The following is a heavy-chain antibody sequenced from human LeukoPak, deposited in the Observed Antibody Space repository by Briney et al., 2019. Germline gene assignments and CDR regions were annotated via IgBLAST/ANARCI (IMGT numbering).Heavy chain of an antibody. CDR2: INGDGSST. D-gene: IGHD3-22*01. CDR1: GFTFSRYW. CDR3: VRDLGYYYDSSSYYYVPGDFDY. J-gene: IGHJ4*02. Sequence: QAGGSLRLSCAASGFTFSRYWIHWVRQAPGKGLVWVSRINGDGSSTSYADSVKGRFTISRDNAKNTLYLQMKSLRVEDTAVYYCVRDLGYYYDSSSYYYVPGDFDYWGQGTLVTVSS. V-gene: IGHV3-74*01.